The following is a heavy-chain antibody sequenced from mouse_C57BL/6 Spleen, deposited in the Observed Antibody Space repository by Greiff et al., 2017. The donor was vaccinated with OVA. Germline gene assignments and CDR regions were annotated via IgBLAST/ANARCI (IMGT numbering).Heavy chain of an antibody. D-gene: IGHD2-4*01. CDR2: IWSGGST. V-gene: IGHV2-2*01. Sequence: QVQLKESGPGLVQPSQSLSITCTVSGFSLTSYGVHWVRQSPGKGLEWLGVIWSGGSTDYNAAFISRLSISKDNSKSQVFFKMSSLQADDTAIYYCARKAMITTWMDYWGQGTSVTVSS. CDR3: ARKAMITTWMDY. CDR1: GFSLTSYG. J-gene: IGHJ4*01.